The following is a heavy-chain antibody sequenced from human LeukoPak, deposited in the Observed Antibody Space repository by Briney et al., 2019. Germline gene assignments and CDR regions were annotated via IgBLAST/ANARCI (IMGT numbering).Heavy chain of an antibody. CDR1: GVTFSSYS. Sequence: GASLTLSCTASGVTFSSYSMSWVRQAPGKGLEWVGYIYYSSSYIYYADSVKRRVTISGDNAKNALYLQMSCLRAEDTAVYYCARDRVYIPERESYFGCWGKGTLVTV. V-gene: IGHV3-21*01. CDR3: ARDRVYIPERESYFGC. J-gene: IGHJ4*02. D-gene: IGHD2-8*01. CDR2: IYYSSSYI.